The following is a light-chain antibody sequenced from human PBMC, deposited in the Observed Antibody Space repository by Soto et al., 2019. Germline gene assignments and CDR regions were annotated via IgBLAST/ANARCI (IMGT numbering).Light chain of an antibody. CDR1: QSISSW. CDR2: DAS. CDR3: QQYNSMWT. V-gene: IGKV1-5*01. Sequence: DIHMTQSPSTLSASLVDIVTITCRASQSISSWLAWYQQKPGKAPKLLIYDASSLESGVPSRFSGSGSGTEFTLTISSLQPDDFATYYCQQYNSMWTFGQGTKVDIK. J-gene: IGKJ1*01.